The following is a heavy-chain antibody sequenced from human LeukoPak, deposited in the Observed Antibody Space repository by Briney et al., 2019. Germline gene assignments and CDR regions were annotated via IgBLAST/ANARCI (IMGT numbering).Heavy chain of an antibody. CDR3: ARRTYYDTLTGYNYWYFDL. CDR2: IYYTGST. V-gene: IGHV4-59*01. D-gene: IGHD3-9*01. J-gene: IGHJ2*01. Sequence: PPETLSLTCTVSGVSFSDYYWSWVRQPPGKGLEWIGYIYYTGSTDYNPSLKSRVTMSLDTSKNQFSLNLRSVTATDTAVYYCARRTYYDTLTGYNYWYFDLWGRGTLVTVSS. CDR1: GVSFSDYY.